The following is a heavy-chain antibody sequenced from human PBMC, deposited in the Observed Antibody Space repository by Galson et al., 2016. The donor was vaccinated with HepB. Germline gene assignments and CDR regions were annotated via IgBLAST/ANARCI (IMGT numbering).Heavy chain of an antibody. V-gene: IGHV4-30-4*01. Sequence: LSLTCTVSGGSISSGNYYWSWIRQPPGKGLEWIGYIYYSGSAYYNPSLKSRVTISIDTSKNHFSLELSSVTAADTAVYYCVRIAVTGTGRFYFDYWGQGALVTVSS. CDR3: VRIAVTGTGRFYFDY. CDR1: GGSISSGNYY. CDR2: IYYSGSA. D-gene: IGHD6-19*01. J-gene: IGHJ4*02.